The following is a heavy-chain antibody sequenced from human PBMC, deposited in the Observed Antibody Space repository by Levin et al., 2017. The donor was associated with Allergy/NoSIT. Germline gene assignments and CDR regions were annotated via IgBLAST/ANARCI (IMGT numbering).Heavy chain of an antibody. J-gene: IGHJ6*02. CDR1: GYTLTELS. D-gene: IGHD3-10*01. V-gene: IGHV1-24*01. CDR3: ASTGGYYYYYGMDV. Sequence: GESLKISCKVSGYTLTELSMHWVRQAPGKGLEWMGGFDPEDGETIYAQKFQGRVTMTEDTSTDTAYMELSSLRSEDTAVYYCASTGGYYYYYGMDVWGQGTTVTVSS. CDR2: FDPEDGET.